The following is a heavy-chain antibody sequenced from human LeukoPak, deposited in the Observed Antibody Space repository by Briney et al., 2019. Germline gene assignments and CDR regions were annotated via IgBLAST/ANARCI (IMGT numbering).Heavy chain of an antibody. CDR1: GGSISSGGYY. V-gene: IGHV4-31*03. Sequence: SETLSLTCTVSGGSISSGGYYWSWIRQHPGKGLEWLGYIYYSGSTYYNPSLKSRVTISVDTSKNQFSLKLSSVTAADTAVYYCARSPHSTTSPYYYGMDVWGKGTTVTVSS. CDR2: IYYSGST. D-gene: IGHD2-2*01. CDR3: ARSPHSTTSPYYYGMDV. J-gene: IGHJ6*04.